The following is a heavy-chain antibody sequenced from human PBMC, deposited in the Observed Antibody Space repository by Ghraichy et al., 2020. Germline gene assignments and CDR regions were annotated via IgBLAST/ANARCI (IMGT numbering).Heavy chain of an antibody. Sequence: SETLSLTCAVYGGSFSGYYWSWIRQPPGKGLEWIGEINHSGITNYNPSLKSRVTISVDTSKNQFSLKLSSVTAADTAVYYCARDWLESGSWSYYYYGIDVWGNGGTAIVSS. CDR2: INHSGIT. V-gene: IGHV4-34*01. D-gene: IGHD6-13*01. CDR3: ARDWLESGSWSYYYYGIDV. J-gene: IGHJ6*04. CDR1: GGSFSGYY.